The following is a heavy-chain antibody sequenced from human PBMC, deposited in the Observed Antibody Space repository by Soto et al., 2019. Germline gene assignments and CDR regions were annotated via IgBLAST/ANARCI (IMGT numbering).Heavy chain of an antibody. V-gene: IGHV3-23*01. J-gene: IGHJ5*02. CDR3: ANKFFSGSGSYRGWFDP. CDR1: GFTFSSYA. D-gene: IGHD3-10*01. Sequence: PGGSLRLSCAASGFTFSSYAMNWVRQAPGKGLEWVSIISGSGDSTYYADSVKGRFTISRDNTKNTPYLQMNSLRAEDTAVYYCANKFFSGSGSYRGWFDPWGQGTLVTVSS. CDR2: ISGSGDST.